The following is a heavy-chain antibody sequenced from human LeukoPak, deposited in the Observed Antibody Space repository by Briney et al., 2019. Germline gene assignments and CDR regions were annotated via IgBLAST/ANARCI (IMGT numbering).Heavy chain of an antibody. CDR2: INSDGSST. Sequence: GGSLRLSCAVSGFTFSSYWMHWVRQAPGKGLVWVSRINSDGSSTIYADSVKGRFTISRDNAKNTLYLQMNSLRAEDTAVYYCAREASAAMVPWGQGTLVTVPS. D-gene: IGHD5-18*01. J-gene: IGHJ5*02. CDR3: AREASAAMVP. CDR1: GFTFSSYW. V-gene: IGHV3-74*01.